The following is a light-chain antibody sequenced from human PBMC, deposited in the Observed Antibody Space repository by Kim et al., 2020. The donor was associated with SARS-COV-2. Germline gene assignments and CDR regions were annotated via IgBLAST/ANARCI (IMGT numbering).Light chain of an antibody. Sequence: ELTQPPSASGTPGQRVIISCSGSSSNIGTTTVNWYQQLPGTAPKLLIYGSNQRPSGVPDRFSGSQSGTSASLAISGLQSEDEADYYCAAWDDSLNGPWVFGGGTKLTVL. CDR2: GSN. V-gene: IGLV1-44*01. J-gene: IGLJ3*02. CDR3: AAWDDSLNGPWV. CDR1: SSNIGTTT.